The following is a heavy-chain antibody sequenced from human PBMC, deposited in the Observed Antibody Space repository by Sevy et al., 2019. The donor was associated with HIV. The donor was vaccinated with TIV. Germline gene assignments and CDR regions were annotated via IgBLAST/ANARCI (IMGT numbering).Heavy chain of an antibody. Sequence: GGSLRLSCVTSGFTFSSYAMSWVRQTPGKGLEWVSAIGGSADYTYYADSVKGRFTISRDNAKNPLYLQMNSLRAEDTAVYYCARELMAGDFDYWGQGTLVTVSS. CDR1: GFTFSSYA. J-gene: IGHJ4*02. V-gene: IGHV3-23*01. CDR3: ARELMAGDFDY. CDR2: IGGSADYT. D-gene: IGHD6-19*01.